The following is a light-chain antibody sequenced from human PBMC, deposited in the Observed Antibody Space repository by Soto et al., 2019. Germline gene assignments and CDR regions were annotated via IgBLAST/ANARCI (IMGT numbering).Light chain of an antibody. CDR2: GAS. V-gene: IGKV3-20*01. Sequence: EIVLTQSPGTLSLSPGERATLSCRASQSVGSSYLAWYQQKLGQAPRLLIYGASSRATGIPDRFSGSGSGTDFTLTISRLEPEDFAVYYCQQYGNSLRWTFGQETKVEIK. J-gene: IGKJ1*01. CDR1: QSVGSSY. CDR3: QQYGNSLRWT.